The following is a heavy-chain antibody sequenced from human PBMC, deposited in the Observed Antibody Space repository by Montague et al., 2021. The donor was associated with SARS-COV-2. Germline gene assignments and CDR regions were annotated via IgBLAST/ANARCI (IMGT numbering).Heavy chain of an antibody. Sequence: SETLSLTCTVSGVSVSNRYTHWSWIRQSPGKGLEWIGHIDYGGSPNYSPSLHSRVTTSSDTSKNQLSLRLNSATAADTAAYYCASYWQGGSGRGSWGQGTLVTVSS. J-gene: IGHJ5*02. CDR1: GVSVSNRYTH. CDR2: IDYGGSP. V-gene: IGHV4-61*01. D-gene: IGHD3-10*01. CDR3: ASYWQGGSGRGS.